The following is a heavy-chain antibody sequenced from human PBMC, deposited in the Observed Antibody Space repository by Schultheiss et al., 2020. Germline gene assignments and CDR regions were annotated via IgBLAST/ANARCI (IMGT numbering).Heavy chain of an antibody. V-gene: IGHV4-38-2*01. CDR3: ARVPYYDFWSGYHEGFYYGMDV. CDR1: GGSFSGYY. Sequence: SETLSLTCAVYGGSFSGYYWGWIRQPPGKGLEWIGSIYHSGSTYYNPSLKSRVTISVDTSKNQFSLKLSSVTAADTAVYYCARVPYYDFWSGYHEGFYYGMDVWGQGTTVTVSS. CDR2: IYHSGST. J-gene: IGHJ6*02. D-gene: IGHD3-3*01.